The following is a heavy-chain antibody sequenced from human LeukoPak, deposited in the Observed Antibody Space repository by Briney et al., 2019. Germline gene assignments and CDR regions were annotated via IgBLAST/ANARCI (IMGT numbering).Heavy chain of an antibody. V-gene: IGHV3-23*01. CDR2: ISGSGGST. CDR3: AKDLRTYYYDSSGYYWGGLFDY. D-gene: IGHD3-22*01. J-gene: IGHJ4*02. CDR1: GFTFSSYA. Sequence: GGSLRLSCAASGFTFSSYAMSWVRQAPGKGLEWVSAISGSGGSTYYADSVKGRFTISRDNSKNTLYPQMNSLRAEDTAVYYCAKDLRTYYYDSSGYYWGGLFDYWGQGTLVTVSS.